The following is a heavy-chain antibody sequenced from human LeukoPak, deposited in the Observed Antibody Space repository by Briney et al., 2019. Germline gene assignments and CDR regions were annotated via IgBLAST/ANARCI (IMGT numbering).Heavy chain of an antibody. Sequence: PGGSLRLSCAASGFTFSSYWMSWVRQAPGKGLEWVANIKQDGSEKYYVDSVKGRFTISRDNAKNSLYLQMNSLRAEDTALYYCARDRRGYSYGPFDYWGQGTLVTVSS. CDR1: GFTFSSYW. CDR3: ARDRRGYSYGPFDY. CDR2: IKQDGSEK. V-gene: IGHV3-7*03. J-gene: IGHJ4*02. D-gene: IGHD5-18*01.